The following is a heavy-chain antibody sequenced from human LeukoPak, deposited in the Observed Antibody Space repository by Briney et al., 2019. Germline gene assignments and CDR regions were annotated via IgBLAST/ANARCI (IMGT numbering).Heavy chain of an antibody. Sequence: GASVKVSCKASGYTFTSYGISWVRQAPGQGLEWMGWISAYNGNTNYAQKLQGRVTMTTDTSTSTVYMELRSLRSDDTAVYYCARDRPFIAAAGPPRDCWGQGTLVTVSS. CDR3: ARDRPFIAAAGPPRDC. V-gene: IGHV1-18*01. J-gene: IGHJ4*02. CDR2: ISAYNGNT. D-gene: IGHD6-13*01. CDR1: GYTFTSYG.